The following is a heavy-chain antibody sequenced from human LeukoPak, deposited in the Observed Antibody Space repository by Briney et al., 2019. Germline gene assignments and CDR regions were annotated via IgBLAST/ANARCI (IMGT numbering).Heavy chain of an antibody. CDR2: IYHSGST. Sequence: PSQTLSLTCAVSGGSISSGGYSWSWIRQPPGKGLEWIGYIYHSGSTYYNPSLKSRVTISVDRSKNQFSLKLSSVTAADTAVYYCARGPRGGYRSSTSCPRWFDPWGQGTLVTASS. V-gene: IGHV4-30-2*01. CDR3: ARGPRGGYRSSTSCPRWFDP. J-gene: IGHJ5*02. D-gene: IGHD2-2*01. CDR1: GGSISSGGYS.